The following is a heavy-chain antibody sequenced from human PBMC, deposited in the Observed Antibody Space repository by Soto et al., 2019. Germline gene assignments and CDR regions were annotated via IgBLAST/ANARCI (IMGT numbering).Heavy chain of an antibody. V-gene: IGHV1-69*01. D-gene: IGHD3-22*01. CDR2: IIPIFGTA. Sequence: QVQLVQSGAEVKKPGSSVKVSCKASGGTFSSYAISWVRQAPGQGLEWMGGIIPIFGTANYAQKFQGRVMITADESTSTAYMELSSLRSEDTAVYYCARSGYYYDSSGYYYYFDYWGQGTLVTVSS. CDR1: GGTFSSYA. J-gene: IGHJ4*02. CDR3: ARSGYYYDSSGYYYYFDY.